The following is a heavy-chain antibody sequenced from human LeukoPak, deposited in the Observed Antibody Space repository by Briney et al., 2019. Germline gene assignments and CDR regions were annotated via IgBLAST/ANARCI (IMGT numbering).Heavy chain of an antibody. D-gene: IGHD3-3*01. CDR3: ASMPLRFLEWPQGDY. J-gene: IGHJ4*02. CDR2: ISSSGRTI. V-gene: IGHV3-11*04. CDR1: GFTFSDYY. Sequence: GGSLRLSCAASGFTFSDYYMSWIRQAPGKGLEWVSYISSSGRTIYYADSVKGRFTISRDNAKNSLYLQMNSLRAEDTAVYYCASMPLRFLEWPQGDYWGQGTLVTVSS.